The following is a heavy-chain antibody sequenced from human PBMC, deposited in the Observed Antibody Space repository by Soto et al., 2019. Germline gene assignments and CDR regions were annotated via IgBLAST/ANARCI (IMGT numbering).Heavy chain of an antibody. CDR1: GFTFSSYS. D-gene: IGHD5-12*01. CDR3: ARADSGYAHGYYYYGMDV. Sequence: GGSLRLSCAASGFTFSSYSMNWVRQAPGKGLEWVSYISSSSSTIYYADSVKGRSTISRDNAKNSLYLQMNSLRAEDTAVYYCARADSGYAHGYYYYGMDVWGQGTTVTVSS. V-gene: IGHV3-48*01. J-gene: IGHJ6*02. CDR2: ISSSSSTI.